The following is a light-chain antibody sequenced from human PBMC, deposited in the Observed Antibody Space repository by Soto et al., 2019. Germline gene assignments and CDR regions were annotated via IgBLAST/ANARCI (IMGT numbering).Light chain of an antibody. Sequence: QSVLTQPASVSGSPGQSITISCTGTSSDVGGYKYVSWYQQHPGKAPKLMIYDVSNRPSGVSNRFSGSKSGNTASLTISGLQAEDEADYYCSSYTSSSSLLVFGTGTKLTVL. J-gene: IGLJ1*01. CDR2: DVS. CDR3: SSYTSSSSLLV. V-gene: IGLV2-14*01. CDR1: SSDVGGYKY.